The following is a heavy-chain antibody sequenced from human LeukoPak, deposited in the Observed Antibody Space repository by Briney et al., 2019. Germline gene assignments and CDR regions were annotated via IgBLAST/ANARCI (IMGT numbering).Heavy chain of an antibody. CDR3: ARGSGYDKAFDI. CDR1: GFTFSSYA. D-gene: IGHD3-22*01. Sequence: GGSLRFSCAASGFTFSSYAMHWVRQAPGKGLEWVAVISYDGSNKYYADSVKGRFTISRDNSKNTLYLQMNSLRAEDTAVYYCARGSGYDKAFDIWGQGTMVTVSS. J-gene: IGHJ3*02. CDR2: ISYDGSNK. V-gene: IGHV3-30*14.